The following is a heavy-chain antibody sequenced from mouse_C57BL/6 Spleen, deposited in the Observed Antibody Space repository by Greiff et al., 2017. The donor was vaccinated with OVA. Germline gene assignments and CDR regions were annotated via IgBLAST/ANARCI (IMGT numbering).Heavy chain of an antibody. Sequence: VQLQQPGAELVKPGASVKLSCKASGYTFTSYWMQWVKQRPGQGLEWIGEIDPSDSYTNYNQKFKGKATLTVDTSSSTAYMQLSSLTSEDSAVYYCARPTFYYFDYWGQGTTLTVSS. CDR1: GYTFTSYW. J-gene: IGHJ2*01. CDR2: IDPSDSYT. CDR3: ARPTFYYFDY. V-gene: IGHV1-50*01.